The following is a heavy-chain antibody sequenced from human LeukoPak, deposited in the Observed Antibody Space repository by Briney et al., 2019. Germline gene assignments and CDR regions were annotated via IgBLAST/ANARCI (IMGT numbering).Heavy chain of an antibody. CDR1: GASFSGYY. V-gene: IGHV4-34*01. D-gene: IGHD3-10*01. CDR3: ARGRYYGSGSYPVDY. CDR2: INHSGST. Sequence: SETLSLTCAVYGASFSGYYWSWIRQPPGKGLEWIGEINHSGSTNYNPSLKSRVTISVDTSKNQFSLKLSSVTAADTAVYYCARGRYYGSGSYPVDYWGQGTLVTVSS. J-gene: IGHJ4*02.